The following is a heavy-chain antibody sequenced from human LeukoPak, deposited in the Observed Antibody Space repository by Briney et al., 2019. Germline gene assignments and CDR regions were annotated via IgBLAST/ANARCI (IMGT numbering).Heavy chain of an antibody. Sequence: GGSLRLSCTVSGFTVSSNSMSWVRQAPGKGLEWVSFIYSGTIHYSDSVKGRFTISRDNFRNTVFLQMNSLRVDDTAVYYCAKDQGSGLGSYSWGYFDSWGQGILVTVSS. J-gene: IGHJ4*02. D-gene: IGHD3-10*01. CDR2: IYSGTI. CDR3: AKDQGSGLGSYSWGYFDS. CDR1: GFTVSSNS. V-gene: IGHV3-53*01.